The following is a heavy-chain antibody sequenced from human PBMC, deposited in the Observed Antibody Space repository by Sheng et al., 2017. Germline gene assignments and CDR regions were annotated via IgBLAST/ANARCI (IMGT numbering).Heavy chain of an antibody. CDR3: ARVKEVRGVITNWFDP. Sequence: QVQLQQWGAGLLKPSETLSLTCAVYGGSFSGYYWSWIRQPPGKGLEWIGEINHSGSTNYNPSLKSRVTISVDTSKNQFSLKLSSVTAADTAVYYCARVKEVRGVITNWFDPWGQGNPGHRLL. D-gene: IGHD3-10*01. J-gene: IGHJ5*02. CDR1: GGSFSGYY. V-gene: IGHV4-34*01. CDR2: INHSGST.